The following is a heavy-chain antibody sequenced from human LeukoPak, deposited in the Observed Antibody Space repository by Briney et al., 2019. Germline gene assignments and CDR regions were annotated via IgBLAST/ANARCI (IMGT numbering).Heavy chain of an antibody. CDR1: GYTFSSYG. J-gene: IGHJ4*02. CDR3: ARRQGTTLNFDY. CDR2: INAYNGNT. D-gene: IGHD1-1*01. V-gene: IGHV1-18*01. Sequence: ASVKVSCKASGYTFSSYGFSWVRQAPGQGLEWMGWINAYNGNTNYAQSLQGRVIMTTDTSTSTAYMELRSLRSDDTAVYYCARRQGTTLNFDYWGQGTLVTVSS.